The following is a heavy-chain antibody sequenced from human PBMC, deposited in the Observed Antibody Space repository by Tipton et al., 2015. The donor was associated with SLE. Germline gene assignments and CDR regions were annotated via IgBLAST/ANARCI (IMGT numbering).Heavy chain of an antibody. CDR2: IYSSGST. Sequence: TLSLTCTVSGGSISSGSYYWSWIRQPAGKGLEWIGRIYSSGSTNYNPSLKSRVTISADTSKNQFSLKLSSVTAADTAVYYCARFGVVSSGTWGQGTLVTVSS. CDR1: GGSISSGSYY. D-gene: IGHD3-3*01. V-gene: IGHV4-61*02. CDR3: ARFGVVSSGT. J-gene: IGHJ5*02.